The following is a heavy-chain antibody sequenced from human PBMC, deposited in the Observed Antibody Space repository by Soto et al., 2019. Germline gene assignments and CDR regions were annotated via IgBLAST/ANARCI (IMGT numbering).Heavy chain of an antibody. CDR1: EFTFSNYA. D-gene: IGHD1-26*01. CDR2: ISTSGSST. V-gene: IGHV3-11*01. Sequence: GGSLRLSCAASEFTFSNYAMSWVRQAPGKGLEWVSLISTSGSSTDYADSVKGRFTISRDNAKNSLSLQMNSLRAEDTAVYYCANLAKNYYHYMDVWGKGTTVTAP. J-gene: IGHJ6*03. CDR3: ANLAKNYYHYMDV.